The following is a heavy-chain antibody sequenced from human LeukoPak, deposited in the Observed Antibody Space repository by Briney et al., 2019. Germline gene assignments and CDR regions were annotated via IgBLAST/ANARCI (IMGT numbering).Heavy chain of an antibody. J-gene: IGHJ4*01. CDR3: TRSGYSSNWSYYFDY. Sequence: PGRSLRLSCTASGFTFGDDAMSWFRQAPGKGLEWVGVIRSKPYGGTTEYAASVQGRFTISRDDSKTIACLQMNSLKTEDTAVYYCTRSGYSSNWSYYFDYWGQGTLVTVSS. D-gene: IGHD6-13*01. V-gene: IGHV3-49*03. CDR1: GFTFGDDA. CDR2: IRSKPYGGTT.